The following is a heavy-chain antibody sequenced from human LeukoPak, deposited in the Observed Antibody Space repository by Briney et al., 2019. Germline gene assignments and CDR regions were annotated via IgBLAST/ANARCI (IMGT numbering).Heavy chain of an antibody. D-gene: IGHD6-19*01. V-gene: IGHV4-34*01. CDR3: ARKQWLVLADAFDI. Sequence: PSETLSLTCAVFGGSFSDYYWTWIRQPSGKGLEWIGEINHSGSTNYNPSLKSRVTISIDTSKNQFSLRLSSVTAADTAVYYCARKQWLVLADAFDIWGQGTMVTVSS. CDR2: INHSGST. J-gene: IGHJ3*02. CDR1: GGSFSDYY.